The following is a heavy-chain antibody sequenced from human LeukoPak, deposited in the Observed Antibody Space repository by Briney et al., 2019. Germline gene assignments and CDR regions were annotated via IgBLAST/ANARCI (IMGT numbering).Heavy chain of an antibody. CDR1: GYTFSNYG. J-gene: IGHJ5*02. Sequence: ASVKVSCKASGYTFSNYGISWVRQAPGQGLEWMGWISAYNGNTNYAQKLQGRVTMTTDTSTSTAYMELRSLRSDDTAVYYCARLKPTVTTIRGSRGWFDPWGQGTLVTVSS. CDR3: ARLKPTVTTIRGSRGWFDP. V-gene: IGHV1-18*01. CDR2: ISAYNGNT. D-gene: IGHD4-17*01.